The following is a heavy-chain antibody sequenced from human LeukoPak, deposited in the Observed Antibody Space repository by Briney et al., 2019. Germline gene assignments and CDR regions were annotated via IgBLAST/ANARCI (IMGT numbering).Heavy chain of an antibody. CDR1: GFTFDDYA. V-gene: IGHV3-9*01. D-gene: IGHD3-10*01. CDR2: ISWNSGSI. Sequence: GGSLRLSCAASGFTFDDYAMHWVRQAPGKGLEWVSGISWNSGSIGYADSVKGRFTISRDNAKNSLYLQMNSLRAEDTALYYCAKDGVLLSIYGMDVWGQGATVTVSS. J-gene: IGHJ6*02. CDR3: AKDGVLLSIYGMDV.